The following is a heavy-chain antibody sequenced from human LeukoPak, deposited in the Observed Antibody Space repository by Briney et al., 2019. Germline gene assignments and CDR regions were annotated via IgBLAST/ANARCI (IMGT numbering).Heavy chain of an antibody. CDR1: GYTFTSYG. CDR2: ISAYNGNT. V-gene: IGHV1-18*01. J-gene: IGHJ6*02. Sequence: ASVKVSCKASGYTFTSYGISWVRQAPGQGLEWMGWISAYNGNTNYAQKLQGRVTMTTDASTSTAYMELRSLRSDDTAVYYCARDHGGSYYYYGMDVWGQGTTVTVSS. CDR3: ARDHGGSYYYYGMDV. D-gene: IGHD1-26*01.